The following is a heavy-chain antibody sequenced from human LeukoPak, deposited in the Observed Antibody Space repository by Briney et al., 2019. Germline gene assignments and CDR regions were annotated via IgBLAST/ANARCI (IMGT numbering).Heavy chain of an antibody. J-gene: IGHJ3*02. Sequence: PGGSLRLSCAASGFTVSSNYMTWVRQAPGKGLEWVPVLYSGGSTYYADSVKGRFTISRDNAKNSLYLQINSLRDEDTAVYYCARALRIAAAGPYQSAFDIWGQGTMVTVSS. CDR3: ARALRIAAAGPYQSAFDI. D-gene: IGHD6-13*01. CDR1: GFTVSSNY. CDR2: LYSGGST. V-gene: IGHV3-53*03.